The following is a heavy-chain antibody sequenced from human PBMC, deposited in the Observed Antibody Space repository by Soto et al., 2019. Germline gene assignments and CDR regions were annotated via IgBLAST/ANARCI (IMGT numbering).Heavy chain of an antibody. CDR3: ARAPPTLAVAGTGDYYYYYMDV. Sequence: SETLSLTCAVYGGSFSGYYWSWIRQPPGKGLEWIGEINHSGSTNYNPSLKSRVTISVDTSKNQFSLKLSSVTAADTAVYYCARAPPTLAVAGTGDYYYYYMDVWGKGTTVTVSS. V-gene: IGHV4-34*01. CDR1: GGSFSGYY. D-gene: IGHD6-19*01. J-gene: IGHJ6*03. CDR2: INHSGST.